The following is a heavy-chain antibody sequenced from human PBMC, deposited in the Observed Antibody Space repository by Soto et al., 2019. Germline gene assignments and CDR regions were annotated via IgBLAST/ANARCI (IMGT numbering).Heavy chain of an antibody. CDR2: IWYDGNTK. D-gene: IGHD3-22*01. Sequence: QVQLVESGGGVVQPGRSLRLSCAASGFTFSSYGMHWVRQAPGKGLEWLTIIWYDGNTKYYADSVKGRFTISRDNSKNTLYLQMNSLRATDTAVYYCARHKSGYNDYWGQGTQVTVSS. CDR3: ARHKSGYNDY. J-gene: IGHJ4*02. V-gene: IGHV3-33*01. CDR1: GFTFSSYG.